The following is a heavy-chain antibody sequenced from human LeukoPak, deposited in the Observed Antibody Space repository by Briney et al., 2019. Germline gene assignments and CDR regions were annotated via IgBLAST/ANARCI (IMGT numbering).Heavy chain of an antibody. Sequence: GESLKISCKGSGYSFTSHWIGWVRQMPGKGLEWMGIIYPGDSDTRYSPSFQGQATISANNSMTPAYLQWSSLKASDTAMYYCARLPYAIPGRYSGYEFVYWGEGTLVTVSS. V-gene: IGHV5-51*01. CDR2: IYPGDSDT. D-gene: IGHD5-12*01. CDR3: ARLPYAIPGRYSGYEFVY. CDR1: GYSFTSHW. J-gene: IGHJ4*02.